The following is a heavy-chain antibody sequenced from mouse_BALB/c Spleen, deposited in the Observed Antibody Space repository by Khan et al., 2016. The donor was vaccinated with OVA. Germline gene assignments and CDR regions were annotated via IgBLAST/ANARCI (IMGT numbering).Heavy chain of an antibody. D-gene: IGHD2-3*01. J-gene: IGHJ4*01. Sequence: QMQLEESGPGLVAPSQSLSITCTVSGFSLTTYGVHWVRQPPGKGLEWLGVIWAGGDTNYNSALMSRLSISKDNSKSRVFLKMNSLQTDDTAMYYCSRLYDGYYYTVDYWGQGTSVTVSS. V-gene: IGHV2-9*02. CDR3: SRLYDGYYYTVDY. CDR2: IWAGGDT. CDR1: GFSLTTYG.